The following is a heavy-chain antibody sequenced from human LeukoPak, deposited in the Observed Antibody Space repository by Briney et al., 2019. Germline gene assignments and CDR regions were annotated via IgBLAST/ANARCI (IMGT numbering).Heavy chain of an antibody. J-gene: IGHJ6*02. CDR2: INHSGST. CDR3: ASPGFLERSYYYGMDV. D-gene: IGHD3-3*01. V-gene: IGHV4-34*01. Sequence: PSETLSLTCAVYGGSFSGYYWSWIRQPPGMGLEWIGEINHSGSTNYNPSLKSRVTISVDTSKNQFSLKLSSVTAADTAVYYCASPGFLERSYYYGMDVWGQGTTVTVSS. CDR1: GGSFSGYY.